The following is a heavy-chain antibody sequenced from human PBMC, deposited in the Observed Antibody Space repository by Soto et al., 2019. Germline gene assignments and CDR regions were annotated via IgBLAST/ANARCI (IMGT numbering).Heavy chain of an antibody. CDR2: ISYDGSNK. D-gene: IGHD2-21*01. CDR3: ARAGERYAFDI. V-gene: IGHV3-30-3*01. CDR1: GFTFSSYA. Sequence: QVQLVESGGGVVQPGRSLRLSCAASGFTFSSYAMHWVRQAPGKGLEWVAVISYDGSNKYYADSVKGRFTISRDNSKNTLYLQMNSLRAEDTAVYYCARAGERYAFDIWGQGTMVTVSS. J-gene: IGHJ3*02.